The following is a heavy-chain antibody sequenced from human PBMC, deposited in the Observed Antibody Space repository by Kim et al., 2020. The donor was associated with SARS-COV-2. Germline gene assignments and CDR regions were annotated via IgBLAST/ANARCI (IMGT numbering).Heavy chain of an antibody. Sequence: GGSLRLSCAASGFTFSSYGMHWVRQAPGKGLEWGAVIWYDGSNKYYADSVKGRFTISRDNSKNTLYLQMNSLRAEDTAVYYCARVSTYYYGSGPDYWGQGTLVTVSS. D-gene: IGHD3-10*01. J-gene: IGHJ4*02. CDR2: IWYDGSNK. CDR1: GFTFSSYG. V-gene: IGHV3-33*01. CDR3: ARVSTYYYGSGPDY.